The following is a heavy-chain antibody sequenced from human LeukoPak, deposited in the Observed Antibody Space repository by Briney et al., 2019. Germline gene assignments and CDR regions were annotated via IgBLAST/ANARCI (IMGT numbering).Heavy chain of an antibody. Sequence: PSETLSLTCAVYGGSFSGYYWSWIRQPPGKGLEWIGEINHSGSTNYNPSLKSRVTISVDTSKNQLSLKLSSVTAADTAVYYCARTFERSEREVAGGIDYWGQGTLVTVSS. CDR2: INHSGST. J-gene: IGHJ4*02. V-gene: IGHV4-34*01. CDR1: GGSFSGYY. CDR3: ARTFERSEREVAGGIDY. D-gene: IGHD5-12*01.